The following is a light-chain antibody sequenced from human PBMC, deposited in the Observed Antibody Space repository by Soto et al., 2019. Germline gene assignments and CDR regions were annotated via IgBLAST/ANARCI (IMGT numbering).Light chain of an antibody. V-gene: IGKV3-15*01. J-gene: IGKJ5*01. Sequence: MTQSPSTLPASVGDRATLSCRASQSLSSSLAWYQQKPGQAPRLLIYGASTRATGIPARFSGSGSGTEFTLTISSLQSEDFAVYYCRQYKNWPPITFGQGTRLEIK. CDR3: RQYKNWPPIT. CDR2: GAS. CDR1: QSLSSS.